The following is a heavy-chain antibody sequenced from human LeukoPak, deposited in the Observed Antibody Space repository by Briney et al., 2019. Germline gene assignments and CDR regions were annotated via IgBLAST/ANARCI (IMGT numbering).Heavy chain of an antibody. D-gene: IGHD6-13*01. CDR1: GFTFSSYW. J-gene: IGHJ4*02. CDR2: IKQDGSEK. V-gene: IGHV3-7*01. Sequence: GGSLRLSCAASGFTFSSYWMSWVRQAPGKGLEWVGNIKQDGSEKYYVDSVKGRFIISRDNAKNSLYLQMNSLRAEDTAVYYCARRRWPDYLDYWGQGTLVTVSS. CDR3: ARRRWPDYLDY.